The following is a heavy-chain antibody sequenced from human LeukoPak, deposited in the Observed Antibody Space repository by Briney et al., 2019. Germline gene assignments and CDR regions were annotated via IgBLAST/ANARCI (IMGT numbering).Heavy chain of an antibody. V-gene: IGHV1-18*01. CDR2: ISAYNGNT. J-gene: IGHJ4*02. CDR3: ARDSGILLWFGELSG. CDR1: GYTFTSYG. Sequence: ASVKVSCKASGYTFTSYGISWVRQAPGQGLEWMGWISAYNGNTNYAQKLQGRVTMTTDTSTSTAYMELRSLRSDDTAVYYCARDSGILLWFGELSGWGQGTLVTVSS. D-gene: IGHD3-10*01.